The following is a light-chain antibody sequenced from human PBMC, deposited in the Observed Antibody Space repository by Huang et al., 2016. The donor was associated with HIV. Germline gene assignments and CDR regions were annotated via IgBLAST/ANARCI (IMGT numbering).Light chain of an antibody. J-gene: IGKJ2*01. CDR2: GAS. CDR1: QSVNSK. Sequence: EIVMTQSPAILSLSPGESATLSCRASQSVNSKLAWYQQKPGQAPRLLIYGASTRATGVPGRFSGSGSGTEFTLTISSLQSEDFAVYYCQQYSKWPPNTFGQGTKLESK. CDR3: QQYSKWPPNT. V-gene: IGKV3-15*01.